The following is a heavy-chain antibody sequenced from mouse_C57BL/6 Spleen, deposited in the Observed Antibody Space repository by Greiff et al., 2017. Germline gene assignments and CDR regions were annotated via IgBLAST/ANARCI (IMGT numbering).Heavy chain of an antibody. V-gene: IGHV1-22*01. D-gene: IGHD1-1*01. CDR2: INPNNGGT. CDR1: GYTFTDYN. J-gene: IGHJ2*01. Sequence: EVQLQESGPELVKPGASVKMSCKASGYTFTDYNMHWVKQSHGKSLEWIGYINPNNGGTSYNQKFKGKATLTVNKSSSTAYMELRSLTSEDSAVYYCARDSYYYGSSSDYWGQGTTLTVSS. CDR3: ARDSYYYGSSSDY.